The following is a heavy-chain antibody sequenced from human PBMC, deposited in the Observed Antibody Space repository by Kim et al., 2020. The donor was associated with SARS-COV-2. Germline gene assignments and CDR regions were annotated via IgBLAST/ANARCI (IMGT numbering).Heavy chain of an antibody. CDR3: ARMISGSYCDY. V-gene: IGHV6-1*01. J-gene: IGHJ4*02. CDR2: S. Sequence: SDYAVSVKGRITIKPDTSKNQFSLQLNSVTPEDTAVYYCARMISGSYCDYWGQGTLVTVSS. D-gene: IGHD3-10*01.